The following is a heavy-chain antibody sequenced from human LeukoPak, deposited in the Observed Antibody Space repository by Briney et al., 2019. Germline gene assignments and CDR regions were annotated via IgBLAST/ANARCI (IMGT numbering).Heavy chain of an antibody. V-gene: IGHV3-23*01. Sequence: GGSLRLSCAASGFTFSSYAMSWVRQAPGKGLEWVSAISGSGGSTYYADSVKGRFTISRDNSKNTLYLQMNSLKAEDTAVYYCARSAGRYDILTGSDYWGQGTLVTVSS. CDR1: GFTFSSYA. D-gene: IGHD3-9*01. CDR3: ARSAGRYDILTGSDY. CDR2: ISGSGGST. J-gene: IGHJ4*02.